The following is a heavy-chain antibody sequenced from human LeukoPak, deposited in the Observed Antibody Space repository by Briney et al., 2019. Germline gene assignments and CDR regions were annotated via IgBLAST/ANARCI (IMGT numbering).Heavy chain of an antibody. J-gene: IGHJ4*02. Sequence: GGSLRLPCAASGFTFSSYAMSWVRQAPGKGLEWVSAISGSGGSTYYADSVKGRFTISRDNSKNTLYLQMNSLRAEDTAVYYCAKLPGYCSSTSCYLYFDYWGQGTLVTVSS. CDR3: AKLPGYCSSTSCYLYFDY. CDR1: GFTFSSYA. D-gene: IGHD2-2*01. V-gene: IGHV3-23*01. CDR2: ISGSGGST.